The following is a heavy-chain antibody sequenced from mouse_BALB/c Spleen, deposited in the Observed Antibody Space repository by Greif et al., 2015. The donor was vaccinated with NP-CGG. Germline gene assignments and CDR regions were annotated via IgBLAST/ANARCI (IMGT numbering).Heavy chain of an antibody. Sequence: EVQRVESGGGLVKPGGSLKLSCAASGFTFSDYYMYWARQTPEKRLEWVATISDGGSYTYYPDSVKGRFTISRDNAKNNLYLQMSSLKSEDTAMYYCARDKGVRGDYYAMDYWGQGTSVTVSS. CDR2: ISDGGSYT. V-gene: IGHV5-4*02. CDR3: ARDKGVRGDYYAMDY. J-gene: IGHJ4*01. CDR1: GFTFSDYY. D-gene: IGHD3-2*02.